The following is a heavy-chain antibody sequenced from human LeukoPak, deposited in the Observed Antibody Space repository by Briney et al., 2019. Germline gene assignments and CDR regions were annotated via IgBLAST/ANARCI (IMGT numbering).Heavy chain of an antibody. CDR2: ISYDGSNK. Sequence: PGGSLRLSCAASGFTFSSYAMHWVRQAPGKGLEWVAVISYDGSNKYYADSVKGRFTISRDNAKNSLYLQMNSLRAEDTAVYYCARNRYMDVWGEGTTVTVSS. CDR3: ARNRYMDV. CDR1: GFTFSSYA. J-gene: IGHJ6*03. V-gene: IGHV3-33*05. D-gene: IGHD1-14*01.